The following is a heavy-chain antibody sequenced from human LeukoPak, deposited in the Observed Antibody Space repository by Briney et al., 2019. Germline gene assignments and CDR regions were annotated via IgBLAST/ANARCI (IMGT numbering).Heavy chain of an antibody. V-gene: IGHV4-28*06. CDR2: IYYSGST. D-gene: IGHD2/OR15-2a*01. J-gene: IGHJ4*02. CDR3: ARLMNRGNFDY. CDR1: GYSISSSNW. Sequence: SETLSLTCAVSGYSISSSNWWGWIRQPPGKGLEWIGYIYYSGSTNYNPSLKSRVTMSVDTSKNQFSLKLSSVTALDTAVYYCARLMNRGNFDYWGQGTLVTVSS.